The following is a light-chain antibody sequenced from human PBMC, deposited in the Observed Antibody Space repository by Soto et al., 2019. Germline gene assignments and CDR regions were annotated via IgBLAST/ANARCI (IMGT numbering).Light chain of an antibody. J-gene: IGLJ1*01. V-gene: IGLV2-8*01. Sequence: QSFLTQPPSASGSPGRSVTISCTGTSSDVGGYNYVSWYQQHPGKAPKLMIYEVSKRPSGVPDRFSGSKSGNTASLTVSGLQAEDEADYYCSSYAGSNNLVFGTGTKVTVL. CDR2: EVS. CDR3: SSYAGSNNLV. CDR1: SSDVGGYNY.